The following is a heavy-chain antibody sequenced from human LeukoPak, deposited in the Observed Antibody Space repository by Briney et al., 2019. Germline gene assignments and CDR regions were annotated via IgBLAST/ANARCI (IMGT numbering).Heavy chain of an antibody. V-gene: IGHV1-18*01. D-gene: IGHD6-19*01. Sequence: ASVKVSCKASGYSFITYGFTWVRQAPGQGLEWMGWISGYNAKTNYAQKFQGRVTMTTDTSTSIVYMELRSLRSDDTAVYYCATGSSGWHDSFYFDYWGQGTLVTVSS. CDR1: GYSFITYG. CDR3: ATGSSGWHDSFYFDY. CDR2: ISGYNAKT. J-gene: IGHJ4*02.